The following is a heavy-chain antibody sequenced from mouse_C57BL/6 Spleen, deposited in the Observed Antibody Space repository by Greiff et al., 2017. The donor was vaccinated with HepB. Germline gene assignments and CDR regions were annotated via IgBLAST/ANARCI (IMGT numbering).Heavy chain of an antibody. V-gene: IGHV5-12*01. CDR2: LSNGGGSP. J-gene: IGHJ4*01. CDR3: ARGGDYDLYAMDY. CDR1: GFTFSDYY. D-gene: IGHD2-4*01. Sequence: EVQLVESGGGLVQPGGSLKLSCAASGFTFSDYYMYWVRQTPEKRLEWVAYLSNGGGSPYYPDTVKGRFTISRDNAKNTLYLQMSRLKSEDTAMYYCARGGDYDLYAMDYWGQGTSVTVSS.